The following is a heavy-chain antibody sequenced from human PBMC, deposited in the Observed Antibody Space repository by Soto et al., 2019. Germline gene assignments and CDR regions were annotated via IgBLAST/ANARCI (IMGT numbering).Heavy chain of an antibody. CDR3: ATRPMDYGDDEWSAASLYGMDV. CDR2: IYYSART. CDR1: GGSISSGDYY. D-gene: IGHD4-17*01. V-gene: IGHV4-30-4*01. Sequence: SETLSLTCTVSGGSISSGDYYWSWIRQPPGKGLEWIGSIYYSARTFYKPSLKSRVIISVDTSKSQFSLKLTSVTAADTAVYYCATRPMDYGDDEWSAASLYGMDVWGQGTTVTVSS. J-gene: IGHJ6*02.